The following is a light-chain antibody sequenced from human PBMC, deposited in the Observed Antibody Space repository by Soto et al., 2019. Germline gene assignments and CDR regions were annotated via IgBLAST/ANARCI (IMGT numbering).Light chain of an antibody. Sequence: EIVMTQSPATLSVSPGERATLSCRASQSVSSNLAWYQQKPGQAPRLLIFGASTRATGIPARFSGSGSGREFTLTISSLQSEDSAVYYCQRYDNWPSWTFGQGTKVEIK. CDR2: GAS. CDR3: QRYDNWPSWT. J-gene: IGKJ1*01. CDR1: QSVSSN. V-gene: IGKV3-15*01.